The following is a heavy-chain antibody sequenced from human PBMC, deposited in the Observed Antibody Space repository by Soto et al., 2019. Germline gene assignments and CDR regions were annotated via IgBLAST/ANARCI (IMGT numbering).Heavy chain of an antibody. V-gene: IGHV1-18*01. CDR2: IRAYNGNT. D-gene: IGHD1-26*01. CDR3: ARGVGASYYLDF. CDR1: GYTLTSYG. Sequence: QVQLVPSGAEVKQPWASVQVSCKASGYTLTSYGISWVRQAPGQGLAWQGWIRAYNGNTKYAQKLQGRVTMTTDTSMSTAYMERRSLRSDDPAVYYCARGVGASYYLDFWGLGTLVTLSS. J-gene: IGHJ4*02.